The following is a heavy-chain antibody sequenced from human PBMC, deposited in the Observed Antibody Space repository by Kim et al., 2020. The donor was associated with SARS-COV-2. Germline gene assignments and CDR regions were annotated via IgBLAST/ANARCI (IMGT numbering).Heavy chain of an antibody. V-gene: IGHV3-73*01. CDR1: AFTFSGSA. CDR2: IRSKANSYAT. CDR3: TGSDIVATIDNYYGMDV. Sequence: GGSLRLSCAASAFTFSGSAMHWVRQASGKGLEWVGRIRSKANSYATAYAESVKGRFTISRDDSKNTAYLEMNSLKTEDTAVYYCTGSDIVATIDNYYGMDVWRQGTTVTVSS. D-gene: IGHD5-12*01. J-gene: IGHJ6*02.